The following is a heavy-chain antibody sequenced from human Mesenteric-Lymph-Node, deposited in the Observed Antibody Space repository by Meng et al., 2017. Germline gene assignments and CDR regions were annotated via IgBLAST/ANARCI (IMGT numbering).Heavy chain of an antibody. J-gene: IGHJ4*02. CDR2: IDPDGTVT. D-gene: IGHD2-15*01. Sequence: GESLKISCVASGFMFRRYWMHWVRQAPGKGLMWVARIDPDGTVTNNPESVEGRFTVSRDNLKNTLYLEMNSLRAEDTAMYYCARDSGYCSGGSCYSPYYFDYWGQGTLVTVSS. CDR1: GFMFRRYW. CDR3: ARDSGYCSGGSCYSPYYFDY. V-gene: IGHV3-74*01.